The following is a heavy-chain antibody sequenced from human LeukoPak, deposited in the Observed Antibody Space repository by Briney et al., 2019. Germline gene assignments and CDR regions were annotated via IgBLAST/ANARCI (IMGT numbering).Heavy chain of an antibody. CDR2: TSYDEGNK. V-gene: IGHV3-30-3*01. CDR1: GFTFSSYA. D-gene: IGHD4-23*01. Sequence: PGGSLRLSCAASGFTFSSYAMHWVRQAPGKGLEWVSVTSYDEGNKYYVDSVKGRFTISRDNSKNTLYLQMYSLRPEDTAVYYCARAVENWFDPWGQGTLVTVPS. J-gene: IGHJ5*02. CDR3: ARAVENWFDP.